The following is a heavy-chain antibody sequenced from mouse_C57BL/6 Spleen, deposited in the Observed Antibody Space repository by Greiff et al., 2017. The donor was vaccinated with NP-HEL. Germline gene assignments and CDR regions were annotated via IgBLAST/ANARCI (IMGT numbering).Heavy chain of an antibody. V-gene: IGHV6-3*01. CDR1: GFTFSNYW. J-gene: IGHJ4*01. CDR3: TNLGAMDY. Sequence: EVHLVESGGGLVQPGGSMKLSCVASGFTFSNYWMNWVRQSPEKGLEWVAQIRLKSDNYATHYAESVKGRFTISRDDSKSSVYLQMNNLRAEDTGIYYCTNLGAMDYWGQGTSVTVSS. CDR2: IRLKSDNYAT.